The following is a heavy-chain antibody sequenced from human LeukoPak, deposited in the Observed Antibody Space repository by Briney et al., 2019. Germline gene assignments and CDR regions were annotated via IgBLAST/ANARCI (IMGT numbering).Heavy chain of an antibody. V-gene: IGHV3-23*01. Sequence: GGLRLSCAASGFTFNSYAMSWVRQAAGKGLEWVSSISGSGGSTYYADSVKGRFTISRDNAENSLYLQMNSLRAEDTAVYYCASVAVAGYFDSWGQGTLVTVSS. J-gene: IGHJ4*02. D-gene: IGHD6-19*01. CDR3: ASVAVAGYFDS. CDR2: ISGSGGST. CDR1: GFTFNSYA.